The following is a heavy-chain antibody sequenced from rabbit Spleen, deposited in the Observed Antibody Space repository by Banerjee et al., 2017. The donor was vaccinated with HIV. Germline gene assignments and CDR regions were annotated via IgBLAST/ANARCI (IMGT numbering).Heavy chain of an antibody. J-gene: IGHJ6*01. V-gene: IGHV1S45*01. Sequence: QEQPKESGGGLVQPGGSLKLSCKGSGFAFSSYYMSWVRQAPGKGLEWIGYIDPFFGTTYYASWAKGRFTISKTSSTTVTLQMTSLTAADTATYFCARDSGSSFSSYGMDLWGQGTLVTVS. CDR3: ARDSGSSFSSYGMDL. CDR2: IDPFFGTT. CDR1: GFAFSSYYM. D-gene: IGHD8-1*01.